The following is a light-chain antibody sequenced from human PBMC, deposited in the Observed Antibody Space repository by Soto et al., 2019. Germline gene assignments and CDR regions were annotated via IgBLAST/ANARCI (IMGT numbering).Light chain of an antibody. CDR2: DVS. Sequence: DIQMTQSPSSLSASIGDRVTITCRASQSIGDSLAWYQQKPGKAPYLLISDVSSLETGVPSRFSGSGSRTHFSLTINNLQPEDVGTYFCQHYDNLPLTFGGGTKVDIK. CDR1: QSIGDS. J-gene: IGKJ4*01. CDR3: QHYDNLPLT. V-gene: IGKV1-33*01.